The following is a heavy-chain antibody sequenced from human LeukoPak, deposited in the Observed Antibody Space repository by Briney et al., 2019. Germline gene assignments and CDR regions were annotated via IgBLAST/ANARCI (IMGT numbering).Heavy chain of an antibody. V-gene: IGHV3-20*01. CDR3: ARDRCSSTTCYNTPNWFDP. J-gene: IGHJ5*02. Sequence: GGSLRLSCAASGFNFSSHALGWARQAPGKGLEWVAGINWNGGCTGYTDSVKGRFTISRDNAKNSLFLQMNSLRAEDTAFYHCARDRCSSTTCYNTPNWFDPWGQGTLVIVSS. CDR2: INWNGGCT. D-gene: IGHD2-2*02. CDR1: GFNFSSHA.